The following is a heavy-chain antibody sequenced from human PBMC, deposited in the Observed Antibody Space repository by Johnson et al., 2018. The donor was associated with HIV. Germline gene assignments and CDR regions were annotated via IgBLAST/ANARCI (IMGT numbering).Heavy chain of an antibody. CDR3: AKERRQSRAFDI. J-gene: IGHJ3*02. CDR2: MSSDGSIT. Sequence: QVQLVESGGGVVQPGRSLRLSCAASAFTFSSYAMHWVRQAPGKGLEWVAVMSSDGSITYFADSVQGRFTISRDNSKNTLYLQMNSLRAEDTAVYYCAKERRQSRAFDIWGQGTMVTVSS. V-gene: IGHV3-30*04. CDR1: AFTFSSYA. D-gene: IGHD6-19*01.